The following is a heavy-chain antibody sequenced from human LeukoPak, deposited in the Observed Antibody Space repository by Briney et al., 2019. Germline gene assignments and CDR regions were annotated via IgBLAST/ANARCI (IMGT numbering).Heavy chain of an antibody. J-gene: IGHJ6*03. Sequence: ASVKVSCKASGYTFTGYYMHWVRQAPGQGLEWMGWINPNSGVTKSAQKFQGRVTMTRDKSINTVYMELSGLTSDDTALYYCARGPNHYYYMDFWGRGTTVSVSS. D-gene: IGHD2-8*01. CDR2: INPNSGVT. CDR3: ARGPNHYYYMDF. CDR1: GYTFTGYY. V-gene: IGHV1-2*02.